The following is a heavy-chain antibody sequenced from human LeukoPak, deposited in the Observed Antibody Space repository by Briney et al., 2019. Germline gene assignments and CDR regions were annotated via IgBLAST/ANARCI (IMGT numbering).Heavy chain of an antibody. CDR3: VRSQNWNFDV. Sequence: GGSLRLSCAASGFTFSGQSMNWVRQAPGKGLEWVSYINAINTIYYTDSVKGRFTISRDNAKNSLYLQMNSLRAEDTAVYYCVRSQNWNFDVWGRGTLVTVSS. CDR2: INAINTI. CDR1: GFTFSGQS. J-gene: IGHJ2*01. V-gene: IGHV3-48*04.